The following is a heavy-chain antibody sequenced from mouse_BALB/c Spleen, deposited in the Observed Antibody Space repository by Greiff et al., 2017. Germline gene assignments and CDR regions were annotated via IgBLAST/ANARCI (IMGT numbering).Heavy chain of an antibody. CDR1: GFAFSSYD. J-gene: IGHJ3*01. CDR2: ISSGGGST. D-gene: IGHD2-3*01. Sequence: EVQRVESGGGLVKPGGSLKLSCAASGFAFSSYDMSWVRQTPEKRLEWVAYISSGGGSTYYPDTVKGRFTISRDNAKNTLYLQMSSLKSEDTAMYYCARHGDGYYGAWFAYWGQGTLVTVSA. CDR3: ARHGDGYYGAWFAY. V-gene: IGHV5-12-1*01.